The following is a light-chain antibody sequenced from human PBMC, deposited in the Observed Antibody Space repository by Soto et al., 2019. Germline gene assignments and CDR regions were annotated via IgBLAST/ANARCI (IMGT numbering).Light chain of an antibody. CDR2: AVT. Sequence: QSALTQPASVSGSPGQSITISCPGTSSDVGGYNYVSWYQQHPGKAPKLMIYAVTDRPSGVFSRFSGSKSGNTASLTISGLQAEDEADYYCSSYTSGSTLFGTGTKVTVL. V-gene: IGLV2-14*01. J-gene: IGLJ1*01. CDR1: SSDVGGYNY. CDR3: SSYTSGSTL.